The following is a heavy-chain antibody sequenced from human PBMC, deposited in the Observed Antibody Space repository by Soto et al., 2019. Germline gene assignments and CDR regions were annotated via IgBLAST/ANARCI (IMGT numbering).Heavy chain of an antibody. D-gene: IGHD1-26*01. J-gene: IGHJ4*02. Sequence: EVQLLESGGGLVQPGGSLRLSCAASGFTFSSYAMRWVRQAPGKGLEWVSAISGSGDSTYYADSVKRRFTISRDNSKNTVYLQMNSLRGEDTAVYYCARRGSGSYYDYWGQGTLVTVSS. CDR3: ARRGSGSYYDY. V-gene: IGHV3-23*01. CDR2: ISGSGDST. CDR1: GFTFSSYA.